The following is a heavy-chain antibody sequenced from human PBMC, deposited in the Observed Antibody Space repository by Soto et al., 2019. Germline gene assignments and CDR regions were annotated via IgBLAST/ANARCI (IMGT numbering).Heavy chain of an antibody. CDR2: IYPRDSDT. J-gene: IGHJ5*02. CDR3: ARQGGGVPTIKLTWFDP. V-gene: IGHV5-51*01. D-gene: IGHD1-1*01. CDR1: GYSFTSYW. Sequence: GESLKISCKGSGYSFTSYWIGWVRQMPGKGLEWVGIIYPRDSDTRYSPSFQGQATISADKSTSTVYLQWSSLKASDTAIYYCARQGGGVPTIKLTWFDPWGQGTLVTVSS.